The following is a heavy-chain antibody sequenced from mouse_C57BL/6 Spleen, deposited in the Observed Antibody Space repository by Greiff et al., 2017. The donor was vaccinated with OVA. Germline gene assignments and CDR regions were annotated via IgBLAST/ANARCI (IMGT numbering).Heavy chain of an antibody. CDR3: ARYYDYDGYYAMDY. D-gene: IGHD2-4*01. V-gene: IGHV5-17*01. Sequence: EVQGVESGGGLVKPGGSLKLSCAASGFTFSDYGMHWVRQAPEKGLEWVAYISSGSSTIYYADTVKGRFTISRDNAKNTLFLQMTSLRSEDTAMYYCARYYDYDGYYAMDYWGQGTSVTVSS. CDR2: ISSGSSTI. J-gene: IGHJ4*01. CDR1: GFTFSDYG.